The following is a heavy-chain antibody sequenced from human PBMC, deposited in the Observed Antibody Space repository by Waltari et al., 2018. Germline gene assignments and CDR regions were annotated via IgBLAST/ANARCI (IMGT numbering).Heavy chain of an antibody. CDR1: GYNLTSYW. CDR2: VDPADSDA. V-gene: IGHV5-51*03. D-gene: IGHD6-19*01. Sequence: VQLVQSGAEVKKPGESLKISCKGSGYNLTSYWIGRVRPMPVKGLEWMGIVDPADSDAGDRPSFQGQVIISADKSRSTAYLQWGSLKASDTAMYYCARQRAVSGYWYRDLWGRGSLVTVSS. CDR3: ARQRAVSGYWYRDL. J-gene: IGHJ2*01.